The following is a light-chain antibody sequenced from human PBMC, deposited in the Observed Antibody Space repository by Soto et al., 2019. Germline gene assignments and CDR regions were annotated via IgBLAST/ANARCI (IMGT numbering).Light chain of an antibody. Sequence: IVLTQSQDTLSLSPGERATVSCRASQSVSSSYIAWYQQKPGQAPRLLMYGASSRATGIPDRFRGSGSGTDFTLTISRLEPEDFAVYYCQQYGSSWTFGQGTKVDIK. V-gene: IGKV3-20*01. CDR3: QQYGSSWT. CDR1: QSVSSSY. J-gene: IGKJ1*01. CDR2: GAS.